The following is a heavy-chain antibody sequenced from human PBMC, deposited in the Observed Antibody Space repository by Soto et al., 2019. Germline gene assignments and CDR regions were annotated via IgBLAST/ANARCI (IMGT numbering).Heavy chain of an antibody. CDR3: ARDSGELLWFGELLTRENYFDY. J-gene: IGHJ4*02. Sequence: GASVKVSCKASGYTFTSYGISWVRQAPGQGLEWMGWISAYNGNTNYAQKLQGRVTMTTDTSTSTAYMELRSLRPDDTAVYYCARDSGELLWFGELLTRENYFDYWGQGTLVTVSS. D-gene: IGHD3-10*01. CDR2: ISAYNGNT. CDR1: GYTFTSYG. V-gene: IGHV1-18*01.